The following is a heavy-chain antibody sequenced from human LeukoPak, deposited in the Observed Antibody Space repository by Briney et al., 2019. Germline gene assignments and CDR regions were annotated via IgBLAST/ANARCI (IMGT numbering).Heavy chain of an antibody. J-gene: IGHJ5*02. D-gene: IGHD6-13*01. CDR2: IFHSGST. CDR1: GYSISSGYY. V-gene: IGHV4-38-2*02. Sequence: PSETLSLTCTVSGYSISSGYYWGWIRQPPGKGLEWIGSIFHSGSTYYNPSLKSRVTISVDTSKNQFSLKLSSVTAADTAVYYCARRGGDSSSWYRSRYNWFDPWGQGTLVTVSS. CDR3: ARRGGDSSSWYRSRYNWFDP.